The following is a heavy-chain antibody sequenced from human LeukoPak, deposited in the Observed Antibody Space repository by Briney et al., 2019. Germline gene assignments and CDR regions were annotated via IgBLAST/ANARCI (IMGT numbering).Heavy chain of an antibody. CDR2: IYYSGST. CDR1: GGSISSGDYY. Sequence: SETLSLTCAVSGGSISSGDYYWSWIRQPPGKGLEWIGYIYYSGSTYYNPSLKSRVTISVDTSKNQFSLKLSSVTAADTAVYYCARDRGVVPAPSYPYYYYYGMDVWGQGTTVTVSS. D-gene: IGHD2-2*01. CDR3: ARDRGVVPAPSYPYYYYYGMDV. V-gene: IGHV4-30-4*01. J-gene: IGHJ6*02.